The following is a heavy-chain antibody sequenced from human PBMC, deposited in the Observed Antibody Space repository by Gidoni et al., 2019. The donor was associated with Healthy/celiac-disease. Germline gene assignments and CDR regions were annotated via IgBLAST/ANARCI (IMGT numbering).Heavy chain of an antibody. CDR1: GYSFTSYW. D-gene: IGHD5-18*01. V-gene: IGHV5-51*03. Sequence: EVQLVQSGAEVKQPGESLKISCKGSGYSFTSYWIGWVRQMPGKGLEWMGIISPGDSDTRYSPSFQGQVTISADKSISTAYLQWSSLKASDTAMYYCARGGYSYGYGYYFDYWGQGTLVTVSS. CDR2: ISPGDSDT. CDR3: ARGGYSYGYGYYFDY. J-gene: IGHJ4*02.